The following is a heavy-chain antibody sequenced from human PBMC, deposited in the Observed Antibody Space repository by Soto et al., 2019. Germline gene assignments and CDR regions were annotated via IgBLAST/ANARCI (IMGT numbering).Heavy chain of an antibody. V-gene: IGHV3-30*18. CDR1: GFTFTSYG. CDR3: AKELQRGVASLDH. D-gene: IGHD3-10*01. J-gene: IGHJ4*02. Sequence: QVQLVESGGGVVQPGRSLRLSCTASGFTFTSYGMHWVRQAPGKGLEWVAVISYDGSNKYYTDSVKGRFTISRDNSENTLCLEASSLRDEDTSVYYCAKELQRGVASLDHWGQGTLVIVSS. CDR2: ISYDGSNK.